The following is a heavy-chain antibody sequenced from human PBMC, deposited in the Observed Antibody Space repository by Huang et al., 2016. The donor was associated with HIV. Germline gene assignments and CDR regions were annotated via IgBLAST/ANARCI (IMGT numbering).Heavy chain of an antibody. D-gene: IGHD6-13*01. J-gene: IGHJ2*01. V-gene: IGHV4-34*01. CDR3: ARASWYEPRSWYFGL. CDR1: GGSVSGHY. Sequence: QVQLQQWGAGLLKPSETLSLTCAVYGGSVSGHYWSWSRQPPGKGLEWCAESKDNGYTNHNQSLKSRVTIAVHTSRNQFSLKLNSVTAADAAVYYCARASWYEPRSWYFGLWGRGTLVTVSS. CDR2: SKDNGYT.